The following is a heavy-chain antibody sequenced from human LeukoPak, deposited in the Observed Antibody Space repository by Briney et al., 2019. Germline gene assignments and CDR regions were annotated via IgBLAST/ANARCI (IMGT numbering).Heavy chain of an antibody. CDR1: GFTFSSYS. V-gene: IGHV3-21*01. CDR3: ARDLRVGYDYGDYDDS. Sequence: GGSLRLSCAASGFTFSSYSMNWVRQAPGKGLEWVSSISSSSYIYYADSVKGRFTISRDNAKNSLYLQMNSLRAEDTAVYYCARDLRVGYDYGDYDDSWGQGTMVTVSS. J-gene: IGHJ3*01. CDR2: ISSSSYI. D-gene: IGHD4-17*01.